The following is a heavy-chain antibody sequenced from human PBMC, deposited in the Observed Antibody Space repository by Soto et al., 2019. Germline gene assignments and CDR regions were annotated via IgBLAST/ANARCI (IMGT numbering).Heavy chain of an antibody. CDR1: GGSISSYY. V-gene: IGHV4-59*01. Sequence: LETLSLTCTVSGGSISSYYLSWIRQPPGKGLEWIGYIYYSGSTNYNPSLKSRVTISVDTSKNQFSLKLSSVTAADTAVYYCARDHTQLAAAGSSGTYYYYYGMDVWGQGTTITVSS. CDR3: ARDHTQLAAAGSSGTYYYYYGMDV. J-gene: IGHJ6*02. CDR2: IYYSGST. D-gene: IGHD6-13*01.